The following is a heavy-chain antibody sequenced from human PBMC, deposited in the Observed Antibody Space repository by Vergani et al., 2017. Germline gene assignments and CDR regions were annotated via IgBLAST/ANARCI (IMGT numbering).Heavy chain of an antibody. D-gene: IGHD3-10*02. J-gene: IGHJ4*02. Sequence: QVQLQQWGAGLLKPSETLSLTCAVYGGSFSGYYWSWIRQPPGKGLEWIGEINHSGSSNYNPSLKSRVTISVDTSKNQFSLKLSSVTAADTAVYYCARVGRDYCVPTADYFDYWGQGTLVTVSS. CDR2: INHSGSS. CDR3: ARVGRDYCVPTADYFDY. CDR1: GGSFSGYY. V-gene: IGHV4-34*01.